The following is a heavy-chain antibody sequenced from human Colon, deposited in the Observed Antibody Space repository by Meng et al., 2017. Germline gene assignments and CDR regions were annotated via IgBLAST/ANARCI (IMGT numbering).Heavy chain of an antibody. CDR3: ARDWGDVRGGFDF. D-gene: IGHD3-10*02. CDR2: TYYRSKYYN. V-gene: IGHV6-1*01. J-gene: IGHJ4*02. Sequence: QVQLQQTGPVLVNPPQTLSLPCAISGDSVSSNSAAWNWIRQSPSRGLEWLGRTYYRSKYYNDYALSVKSRITINPDTSKNQFSLQLNSVTPEDTAIYYCARDWGDVRGGFDFWGQGTLVTVSS. CDR1: GDSVSSNSAA.